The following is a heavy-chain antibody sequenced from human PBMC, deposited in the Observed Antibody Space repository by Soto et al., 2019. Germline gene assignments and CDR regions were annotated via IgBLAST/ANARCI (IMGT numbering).Heavy chain of an antibody. CDR2: IWYDGSKK. CDR1: GFTFSNYA. V-gene: IGHV3-33*01. J-gene: IGHJ6*02. CDR3: ARDSYGLDV. Sequence: QVQLVESGGGVVQPGRSLRISCVAFGFTFSNYAMHWVRQAPGKGLEWVAVIWYDGSKKYYADSVKGRLNISRDNSENTVYIQMNSLSAGDTGVYYCARDSYGLDVWGQGTTVTVS.